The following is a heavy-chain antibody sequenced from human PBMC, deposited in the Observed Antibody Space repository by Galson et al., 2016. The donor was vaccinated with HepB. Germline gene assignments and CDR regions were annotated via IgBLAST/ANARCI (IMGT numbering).Heavy chain of an antibody. D-gene: IGHD5-12*01. CDR1: GFTFSSYA. V-gene: IGHV3-30-3*01. CDR3: ARVTHSEYDSAWAPRDAFDI. CDR2: ISYDGNNK. J-gene: IGHJ4*02. Sequence: SLRLSCAASGFTFSSYAIHWVRQAPGQGLEWVTVISYDGNNKYYADSVKGRFSISRDNSKNTLYLQMNSLRGEDTAVYYCARVTHSEYDSAWAPRDAFDIWGQGILVTVSS.